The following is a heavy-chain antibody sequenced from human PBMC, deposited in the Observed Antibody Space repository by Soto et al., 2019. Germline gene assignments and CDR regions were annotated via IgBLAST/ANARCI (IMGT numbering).Heavy chain of an antibody. CDR2: FDPEDGET. D-gene: IGHD3-22*01. Sequence: QVQLVQSGAEVKKPGASVKVSCKVSGYTLTELSMHWVRQAPGKGLEWMGGFDPEDGETIYAQKFQGRVTMTEDTSTDTAYMELSRLRSEDTAVYYCATVAYYYDSSGYFGPGGYGMDVWGQGTTVTVSS. J-gene: IGHJ6*02. V-gene: IGHV1-24*01. CDR3: ATVAYYYDSSGYFGPGGYGMDV. CDR1: GYTLTELS.